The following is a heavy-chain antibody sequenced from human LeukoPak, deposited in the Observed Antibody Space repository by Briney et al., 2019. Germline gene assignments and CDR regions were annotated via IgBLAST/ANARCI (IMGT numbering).Heavy chain of an antibody. CDR3: ATDKGAAAGTGFDY. J-gene: IGHJ4*02. CDR1: GYTLTELS. CDR2: FDPEDGET. Sequence: ASVKVSCKVSGYTLTELSMHWVRQAPGKGLGWMGGFDPEDGETIYAQKFQARVTMTEDTSTDTANMELSSLRSEDTAVYYCATDKGAAAGTGFDYWGQGTLVTVSS. D-gene: IGHD6-13*01. V-gene: IGHV1-24*01.